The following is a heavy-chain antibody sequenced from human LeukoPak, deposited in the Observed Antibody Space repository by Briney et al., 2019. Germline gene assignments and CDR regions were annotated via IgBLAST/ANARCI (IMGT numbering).Heavy chain of an antibody. J-gene: IGHJ3*02. CDR3: ARGLMVRGVRKAFDI. V-gene: IGHV4-31*03. CDR2: IYFSGST. Sequence: SETLSLTCTVSGGSISSGGYYWTWIRQHPGKGLEGIGYIYFSGSTYYNPSLESRVTISAYTSKNQFSLKLSSVTAADTAVYYCARGLMVRGVRKAFDIWGQGTMVTVSS. D-gene: IGHD3-10*01. CDR1: GGSISSGGYY.